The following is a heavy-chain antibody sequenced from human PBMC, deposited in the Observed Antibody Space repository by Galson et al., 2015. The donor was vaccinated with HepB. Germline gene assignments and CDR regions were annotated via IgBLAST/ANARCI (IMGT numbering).Heavy chain of an antibody. CDR3: AKQGGDSSHLYYFDY. V-gene: IGHV3-23*01. CDR1: GFPYVNYA. CDR2: ISSSGTST. D-gene: IGHD4-23*01. J-gene: IGHJ4*02. Sequence: SLRLSCAASGFPYVNYAMSWVRQAPGKGLEWVSLISSSGTSTYYADSVKGRFTISRDNSKNTLYLQMNSLRAEDTAVYYCAKQGGDSSHLYYFDYWGQGTLVTVSS.